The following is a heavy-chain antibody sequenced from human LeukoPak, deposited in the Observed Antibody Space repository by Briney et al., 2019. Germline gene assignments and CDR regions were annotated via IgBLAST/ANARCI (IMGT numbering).Heavy chain of an antibody. J-gene: IGHJ6*02. D-gene: IGHD2-2*01. V-gene: IGHV3-7*01. CDR2: IKQDGSEK. Sequence: GGSLRLSCAASGFTFSSYWMSWVRQAPGKGLEWVAHIKQDGSEKYYVDSVKGRFTISRDNAKNSLYLQMNSLRAEDTAVYYCARDGCSSTSCYYYYYYGMDVWGQGTTVTVSS. CDR1: GFTFSSYW. CDR3: ARDGCSSTSCYYYYYYGMDV.